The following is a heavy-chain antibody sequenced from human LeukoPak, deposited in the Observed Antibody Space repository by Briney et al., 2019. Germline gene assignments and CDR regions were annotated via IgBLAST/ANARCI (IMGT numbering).Heavy chain of an antibody. D-gene: IGHD6-13*01. J-gene: IGHJ5*02. V-gene: IGHV1-69*06. CDR2: IIPIFGTA. CDR1: GYTYTSYG. Sequence: GASVKVSCKASGYTYTSYGIGWVRQAPGQGLEWMGGIIPIFGTANYAQKFQGRVTITADKSTSTAYMELSSLRSEDTAVYYCARGSTAAGTSRTYNWFDPWGQGTLVTVSP. CDR3: ARGSTAAGTSRTYNWFDP.